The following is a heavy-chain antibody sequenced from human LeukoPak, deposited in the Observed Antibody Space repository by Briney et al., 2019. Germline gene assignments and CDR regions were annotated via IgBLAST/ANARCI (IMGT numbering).Heavy chain of an antibody. D-gene: IGHD3-9*01. CDR2: IYYSGST. CDR3: ARTILVDYDILTGYLGAGNWFDP. Sequence: SETLSLTCTVSGGSISSGSYYWGWIRQPPGTGLEWIGSIYYSGSTYYNPSLKSRVTISVDTSKNQFSLKLSSVTAADTAVYYCARTILVDYDILTGYLGAGNWFDPWGQGTLVTVSS. CDR1: GGSISSGSYY. V-gene: IGHV4-39*07. J-gene: IGHJ5*02.